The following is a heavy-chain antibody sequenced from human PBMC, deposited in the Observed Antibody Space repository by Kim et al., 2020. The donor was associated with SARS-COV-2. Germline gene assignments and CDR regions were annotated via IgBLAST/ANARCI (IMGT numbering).Heavy chain of an antibody. CDR3: ARTYYYDKSGYYSPGIDV. CDR2: VSYSGKT. D-gene: IGHD3-22*01. J-gene: IGHJ4*02. V-gene: IGHV4-39*02. CDR1: GGAIRSSGYY. Sequence: SETLSLTCTVSGGAIRSSGYYWGWIRQPPGKGLEWIGGVSYSGKTYSNPALKSRVTISVDTSQNRFSLKVTSVTAADTAVYYCARTYYYDKSGYYSPGIDVWGQGTLVIVSS.